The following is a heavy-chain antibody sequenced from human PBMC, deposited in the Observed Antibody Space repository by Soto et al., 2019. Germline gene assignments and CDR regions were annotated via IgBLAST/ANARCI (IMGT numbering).Heavy chain of an antibody. CDR3: ATVPVCSGGSCYSFHYYYMDV. CDR1: GYTLTELP. D-gene: IGHD2-15*01. CDR2: FDPEDGET. Sequence: ASVKVSCKVSGYTLTELPMHWVRQAPGKGLEWMGGFDPEDGETIYAQKFQGRVTMTEDTSTDTAHMELSSLRSEDTAVYYCATVPVCSGGSCYSFHYYYMDVWGKGTTVTVSS. J-gene: IGHJ6*03. V-gene: IGHV1-24*01.